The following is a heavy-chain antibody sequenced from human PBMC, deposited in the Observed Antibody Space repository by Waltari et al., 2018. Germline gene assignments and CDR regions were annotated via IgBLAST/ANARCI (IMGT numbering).Heavy chain of an antibody. CDR2: ISNSGATV. D-gene: IGHD6-19*01. J-gene: IGHJ5*02. V-gene: IGHV3-11*04. CDR3: ARGSVANP. CDR1: GSFFSDFY. Sequence: QAQLVESGGGLVRPGGSRGLSCTAPGSFFSDFYMSWIRQPPGKGLEWIAYISNSGATVYYADSVKGRFAVSRDNADNSMFLQMNSLRGNDTAVYYCARGSVANPWGQGALVIVSS.